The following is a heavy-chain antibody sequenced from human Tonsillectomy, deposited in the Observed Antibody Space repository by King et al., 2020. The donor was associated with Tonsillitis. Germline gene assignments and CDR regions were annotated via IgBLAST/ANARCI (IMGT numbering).Heavy chain of an antibody. Sequence: VQLVESGGGLVQPGGSLRLSCAASGFTFSSYEMNWVRQAPGKGLEWVSSISSSGSTIYYADSVKGRFTISRANAKNTLYLQMNSLSAEDKDVYYCAREGIDYYDSSGYYRVDAFDIWGQGTMVTVSS. CDR1: GFTFSSYE. J-gene: IGHJ3*02. V-gene: IGHV3-48*03. D-gene: IGHD3-22*01. CDR2: ISSSGSTI. CDR3: AREGIDYYDSSGYYRVDAFDI.